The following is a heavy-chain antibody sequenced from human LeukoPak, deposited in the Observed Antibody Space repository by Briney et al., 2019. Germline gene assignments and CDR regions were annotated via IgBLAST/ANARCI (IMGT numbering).Heavy chain of an antibody. V-gene: IGHV3-9*01. D-gene: IGHD3-22*01. Sequence: PGRSLRLSCAASGFTFDDYAMHWVRQAPGKGLEWVSGISWNSGSIGYADSVKGRFTISRDNAKNSLYLQMNSLRAEDTALYYCAKDIAGGYYPRTYYGMDVWGQGTTVTVSS. CDR2: ISWNSGSI. CDR1: GFTFDDYA. J-gene: IGHJ6*02. CDR3: AKDIAGGYYPRTYYGMDV.